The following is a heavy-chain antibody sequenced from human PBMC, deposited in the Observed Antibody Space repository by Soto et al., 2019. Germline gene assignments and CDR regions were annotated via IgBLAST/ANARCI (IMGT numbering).Heavy chain of an antibody. CDR3: VGGLSEWGRCDF. V-gene: IGHV4-59*01. D-gene: IGHD3-3*01. J-gene: IGHJ4*02. Sequence: SETLSLTCTVSGGCITNYYWSWIQQHQGKGLEYIGYMYSSGNTYYTPSLKSRVTISGDASKNQFSLPLRSVTAADTAVYYYVGGLSEWGRCDFWGQGSRFTVSS. CDR2: MYSSGNT. CDR1: GGCITNYY.